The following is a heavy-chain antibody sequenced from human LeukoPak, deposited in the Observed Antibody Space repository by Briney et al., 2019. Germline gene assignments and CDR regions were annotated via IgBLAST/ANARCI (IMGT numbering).Heavy chain of an antibody. V-gene: IGHV3-21*01. CDR2: ISSSSSYI. D-gene: IGHD3-3*01. J-gene: IGHJ4*02. Sequence: GGSLRLSCAASGFTFSSYSMNWVRQAPGKGLEWVSSISSSSSYIYYADSVKGRFTISRDNAKNSLYLQMNSLRAEDTAVYYCARERHSRIFGEVIRSPLRNYFDYWGQGILVTVSS. CDR1: GFTFSSYS. CDR3: ARERHSRIFGEVIRSPLRNYFDY.